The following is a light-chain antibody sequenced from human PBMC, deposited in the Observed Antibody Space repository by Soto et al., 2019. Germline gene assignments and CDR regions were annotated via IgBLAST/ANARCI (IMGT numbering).Light chain of an antibody. CDR3: QQDGSSGT. V-gene: IGKV3-20*01. CDR1: QSVSSSY. CDR2: GAS. J-gene: IGKJ1*01. Sequence: EIVLTQSPGTLSLSPGERATLSCRASQSVSSSYLAWYQQKPGQAPRLLIYGASSRATGIPDRFSGSGSGTDFTLTIRRLEPEDFAVYYCQQDGSSGTFGQGTKVEIK.